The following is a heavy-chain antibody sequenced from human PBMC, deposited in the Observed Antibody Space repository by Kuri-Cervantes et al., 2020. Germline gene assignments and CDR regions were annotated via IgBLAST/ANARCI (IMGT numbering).Heavy chain of an antibody. D-gene: IGHD1-1*01. J-gene: IGHJ4*02. CDR2: SDNK. Sequence: SLKISCAASGFTFDDYAMHGVRQAPGKGLEWGSNSDNKGYADSVKGRFTISRDNAKDSLYLQMNSLRAEDTALYYCARTSRSDYWGQGTLVTVSS. CDR3: ARTSRSDY. CDR1: GFTFDDYA. V-gene: IGHV3-9*01.